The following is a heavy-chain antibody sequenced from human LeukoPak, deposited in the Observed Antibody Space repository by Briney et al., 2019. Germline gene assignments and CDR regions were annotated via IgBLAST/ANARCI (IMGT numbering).Heavy chain of an antibody. V-gene: IGHV4-34*01. CDR1: GGSFSGYY. CDR3: ARAREAVAIDY. Sequence: SETLSLTCAVYGGSFSGYYWTWIRQPPGKGLEWIGEINYSGNTNYNPSLKSRVILLVDTSKNQFSLKLSSVTAADTAMYCCARAREAVAIDYWGQGTLVTVSS. J-gene: IGHJ4*02. D-gene: IGHD6-19*01. CDR2: INYSGNT.